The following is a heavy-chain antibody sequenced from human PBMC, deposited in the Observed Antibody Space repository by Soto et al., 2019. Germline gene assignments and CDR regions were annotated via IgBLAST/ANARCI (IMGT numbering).Heavy chain of an antibody. CDR2: ILYDGSNK. Sequence: SLRLSCAASGFTFSNYGMPWVRQTPGKGLEWVSLILYDGSNKYYADSVKGRFTISRDNSKNTLYLQVSSLRAEDTAVYYCAKSRDAYNFYSYYGMDVWGQGTTVTVSS. D-gene: IGHD2-2*01. CDR1: GFTFSNYG. V-gene: IGHV3-30*18. J-gene: IGHJ6*02. CDR3: AKSRDAYNFYSYYGMDV.